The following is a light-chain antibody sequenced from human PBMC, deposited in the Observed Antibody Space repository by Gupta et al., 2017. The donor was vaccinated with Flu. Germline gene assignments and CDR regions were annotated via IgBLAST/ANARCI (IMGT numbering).Light chain of an antibody. V-gene: IGKV3-11*01. Sequence: ATLSLSPGERATLSCRASQSIRIYLDWLKQKPGQAPRPLIFDAYNRDTGVTPRFSGSGFGKDFPLTISSREPEDFAVYYCQQRGNWPPYTFGGGTKVEIK. CDR2: DAY. CDR1: QSIRIY. J-gene: IGKJ4*01. CDR3: QQRGNWPPYT.